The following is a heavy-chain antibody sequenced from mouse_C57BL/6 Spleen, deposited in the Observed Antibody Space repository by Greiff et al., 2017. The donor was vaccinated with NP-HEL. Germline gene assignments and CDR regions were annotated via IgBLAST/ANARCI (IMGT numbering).Heavy chain of an antibody. CDR1: GYAFSSYW. V-gene: IGHV1-80*01. CDR2: IYPGDGDT. CDR3: ARDDFPYAMDY. D-gene: IGHD2-4*01. Sequence: QVHVKQSGAELVKPGASVKISCKASGYAFSSYWMNWVKQRPGKGLEWIGQIYPGDGDTNYNGKFKGKATLTADKSSSTAYMQLSSLTSEDSAVYFCARDDFPYAMDYWGQGTSVTVSS. J-gene: IGHJ4*01.